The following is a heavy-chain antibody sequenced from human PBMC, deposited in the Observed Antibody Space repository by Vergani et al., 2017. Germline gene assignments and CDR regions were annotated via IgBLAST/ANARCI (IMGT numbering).Heavy chain of an antibody. V-gene: IGHV3-15*01. Sequence: EVELVESGGGLEKPGGSLRLSCAASGFTFSNAWMSWVRQAPGKGLEWVGRSQSKTDGGTTDYAAPVKGRFTISRDDSKNTLYLQMNSLKTDDTAVYYCTTEIASRKDYWGQGTLVTVSS. CDR3: TTEIASRKDY. CDR2: SQSKTDGGTT. D-gene: IGHD1-14*01. CDR1: GFTFSNAW. J-gene: IGHJ4*02.